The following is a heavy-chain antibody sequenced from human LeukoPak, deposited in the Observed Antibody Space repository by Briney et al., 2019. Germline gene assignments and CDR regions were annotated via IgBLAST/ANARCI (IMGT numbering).Heavy chain of an antibody. Sequence: SETLSLTCTVSGGSVSSDYWSWIRQPPGKGLEWIGYISYSGTTNYNPSLKSRVTISVDTSKNQFSLNLSSVTAEDTAVYYCARALSGRRLFDYWGQGTLVTVSS. CDR2: ISYSGTT. D-gene: IGHD3-3*01. V-gene: IGHV4-59*02. J-gene: IGHJ4*02. CDR3: ARALSGRRLFDY. CDR1: GGSVSSDY.